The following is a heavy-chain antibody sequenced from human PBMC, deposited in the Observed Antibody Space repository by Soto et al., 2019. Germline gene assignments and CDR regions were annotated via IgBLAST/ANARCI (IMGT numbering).Heavy chain of an antibody. Sequence: SETLSLTCAVSGYSISSGYFWGWIRRPPGKGLEWIGSIYYGGSTYYTPSLKSRVTVSVDTSKNQFSLRLSSVTATDTAVDFCARERGRLYGMDVWGQGTTVTVSS. CDR2: IYYGGST. V-gene: IGHV4-38-2*02. CDR3: ARERGRLYGMDV. D-gene: IGHD6-25*01. CDR1: GYSISSGYF. J-gene: IGHJ6*02.